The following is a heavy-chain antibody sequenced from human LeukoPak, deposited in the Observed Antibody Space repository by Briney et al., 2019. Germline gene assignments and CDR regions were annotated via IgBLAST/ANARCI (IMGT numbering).Heavy chain of an antibody. CDR2: TYYRSKWYN. D-gene: IGHD2-15*01. Sequence: SQTLSLTCAISGDXVSSNSAAWNWIRQSPSRGLEWLGRTYYRSKWYNDYAVPVKSRITINPDTSKNQFSLQLNSVTPEDAAVYYCARDRRSGGSCLDYWGQGTLVTVSS. J-gene: IGHJ4*02. CDR3: ARDRRSGGSCLDY. V-gene: IGHV6-1*01. CDR1: GDXVSSNSAA.